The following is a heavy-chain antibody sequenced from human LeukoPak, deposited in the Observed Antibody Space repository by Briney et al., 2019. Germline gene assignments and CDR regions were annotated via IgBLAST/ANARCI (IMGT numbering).Heavy chain of an antibody. Sequence: GASVKVSCKASGYTFTSYAMHWVRQAPGQRLEWMGWINAGNGNTKYSQKFQGRVTITRDTSASTAYMELSSLRSEDTAVYYCARSINVRLIRTFNWFDPWGQGTLVTVSS. J-gene: IGHJ5*02. CDR3: ARSINVRLIRTFNWFDP. CDR2: INAGNGNT. D-gene: IGHD5-24*01. V-gene: IGHV1-3*01. CDR1: GYTFTSYA.